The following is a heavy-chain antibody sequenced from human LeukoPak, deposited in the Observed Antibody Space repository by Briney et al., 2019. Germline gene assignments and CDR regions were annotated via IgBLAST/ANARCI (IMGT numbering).Heavy chain of an antibody. CDR3: ARDHTTQYDF. J-gene: IGHJ4*02. D-gene: IGHD3-3*01. CDR2: IKQDGSEI. Sequence: GGSLRLSCAAPGFTFSSYWMSWVRQAPGKGLEWVANIKQDGSEIYYVDSVKGRFTISRDNAKNSLYLQMNSLRAEDTAVYYCARDHTTQYDFWGQGTLVTVSS. V-gene: IGHV3-7*01. CDR1: GFTFSSYW.